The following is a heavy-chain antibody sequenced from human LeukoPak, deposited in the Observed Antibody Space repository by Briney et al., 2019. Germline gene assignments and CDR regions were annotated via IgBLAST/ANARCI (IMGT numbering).Heavy chain of an antibody. Sequence: ASVKVSFTASGYTFTVYYMHWVRQAPGQGLEWMGRINPNSGGTNYAQKFLGRGTMTRDTSISTAYIDLSRLRSDDTAVYYCARGPHWDPHFDYWGQGTLVTVSS. D-gene: IGHD7-27*01. CDR1: GYTFTVYY. CDR3: ARGPHWDPHFDY. J-gene: IGHJ4*02. CDR2: INPNSGGT. V-gene: IGHV1-2*06.